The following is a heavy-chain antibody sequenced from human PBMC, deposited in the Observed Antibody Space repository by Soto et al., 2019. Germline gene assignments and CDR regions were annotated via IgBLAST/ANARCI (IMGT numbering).Heavy chain of an antibody. J-gene: IGHJ4*02. CDR3: AKYEYYYDSSGYYPFSHFDY. V-gene: IGHV3-23*01. CDR1: GFTFSSYA. Sequence: GESLKISCAASGFTFSSYAMSWVRQAPGKGLEWVSAISGSGGSTYYADSVKGRFTISRDNSKNTLYLQMNSLRAEDTAVYYCAKYEYYYDSSGYYPFSHFDYWGQGTLVTVSS. D-gene: IGHD3-22*01. CDR2: ISGSGGST.